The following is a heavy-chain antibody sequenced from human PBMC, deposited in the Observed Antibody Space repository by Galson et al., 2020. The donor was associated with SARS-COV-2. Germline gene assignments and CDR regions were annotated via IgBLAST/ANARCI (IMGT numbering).Heavy chain of an antibody. D-gene: IGHD3-22*01. Sequence: PSETLSLTCAVYGGSFTGYYWTWIRQPPGKGLEWIGQINPSGSTNYNPSLKSRVTISVDTSKNQFSLKLSSVTAADTAVYYCARGRTEITMIVVVFTSSSINFDYWSQGTLVTVSS. J-gene: IGHJ4*02. CDR3: ARGRTEITMIVVVFTSSSINFDY. CDR2: INPSGST. CDR1: GGSFTGYY. V-gene: IGHV4-34*01.